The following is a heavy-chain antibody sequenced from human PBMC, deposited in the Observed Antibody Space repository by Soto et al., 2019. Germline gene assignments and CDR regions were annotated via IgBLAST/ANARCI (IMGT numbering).Heavy chain of an antibody. CDR3: ARDRIFGVVIWFDP. Sequence: ASVKVSCKASGYTFTGYYMHWVRQAPGQGLEWMGWINPNSGGTNYAQKFPGRVTMTRDTSISTAYMELSRLRSDDTAVYYCARDRIFGVVIWFDPWGQGTLVTVSS. V-gene: IGHV1-2*02. CDR2: INPNSGGT. CDR1: GYTFTGYY. J-gene: IGHJ5*02. D-gene: IGHD3-3*02.